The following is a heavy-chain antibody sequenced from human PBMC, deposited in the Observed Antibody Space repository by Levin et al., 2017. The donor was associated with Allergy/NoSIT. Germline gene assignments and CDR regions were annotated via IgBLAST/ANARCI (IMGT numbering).Heavy chain of an antibody. V-gene: IGHV1-2*02. D-gene: IGHD5-18*01. CDR2: INPNSGGT. CDR3: ARDPTGIQLWPTPYFDY. J-gene: IGHJ4*02. CDR1: GYTFTGYY. Sequence: ASVKVSCKASGYTFTGYYMHWVRQAPGQGLEWMGWINPNSGGTNYAQKFQGRVTMTRDTSISTAYMELSRLRSDDTAVYYCARDPTGIQLWPTPYFDYWGQGTLVTVSS.